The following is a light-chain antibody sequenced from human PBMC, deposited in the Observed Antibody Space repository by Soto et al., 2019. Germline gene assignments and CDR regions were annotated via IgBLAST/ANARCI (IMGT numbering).Light chain of an antibody. Sequence: EIVTTQSPATLSVSPGERVTLSCRASQSVSSNLAWYQHKLGQAPRLLIYGASTRATGIPARFSGSGSGTDFTLTISSLQSQDFAVYYCQQYKNWPWTFGQGTKVDIK. CDR1: QSVSSN. CDR3: QQYKNWPWT. V-gene: IGKV3-15*01. CDR2: GAS. J-gene: IGKJ1*01.